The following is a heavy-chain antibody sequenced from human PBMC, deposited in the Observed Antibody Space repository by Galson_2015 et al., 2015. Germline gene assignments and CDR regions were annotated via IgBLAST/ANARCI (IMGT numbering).Heavy chain of an antibody. J-gene: IGHJ4*02. CDR3: ASTRGGLVQGVKY. CDR2: IYPGDSDT. V-gene: IGHV5-51*01. CDR1: GYGFTTYW. Sequence: QSGAEVKKAGESLKISCTSSGYGFTTYWIGWVRQMPGKGLEWMGIIYPGDSDTRYSPSFQGQVTISADKSITTAYLQWSSLKASDTAMYYCASTRGGLVQGVKYWGQGTLVTVSS. D-gene: IGHD3-10*01.